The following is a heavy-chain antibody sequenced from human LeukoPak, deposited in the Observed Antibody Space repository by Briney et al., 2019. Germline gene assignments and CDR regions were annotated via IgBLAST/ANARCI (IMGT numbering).Heavy chain of an antibody. CDR3: ARIRDGYNDAYDL. Sequence: GASVKVSCKASGYTFTNSYIHWVRQAPGQVLEWMGLINPDGGNTNYAQNFQGRVTLTRYTSTSTVYMELSSLRSEDTAIYYCARIRDGYNDAYDLWGQGTVVTVPS. J-gene: IGHJ3*01. CDR2: INPDGGNT. V-gene: IGHV1-46*01. CDR1: GYTFTNSY. D-gene: IGHD5-24*01.